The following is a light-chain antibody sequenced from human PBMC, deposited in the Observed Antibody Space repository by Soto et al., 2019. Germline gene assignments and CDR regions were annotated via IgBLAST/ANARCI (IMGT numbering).Light chain of an antibody. V-gene: IGKV3-15*01. CDR3: QQYNNWPGT. Sequence: EIVMTQSPATLSVSPGERATLSCRASQSVSSNLAWYQQKPGQAPRLLIYGASTRATGIPVRVSGSGSGTEFTLTISSLQSADFAVYYCQQYNNWPGTFGQGTKVEIK. J-gene: IGKJ1*01. CDR2: GAS. CDR1: QSVSSN.